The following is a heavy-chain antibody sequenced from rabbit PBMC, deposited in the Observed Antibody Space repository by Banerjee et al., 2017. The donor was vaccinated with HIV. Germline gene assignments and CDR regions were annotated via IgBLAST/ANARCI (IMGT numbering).Heavy chain of an antibody. Sequence: QEQLVESGGGLFQPGGSLALTCQASGFSFSRDYVMCWVRQAPGKGLEWIGCMNTYTVKTVYATWTKGRFTFSKAYSATVTLHMTSLTAADTATYSCARDLVGVIGWNFGLWGPGTLVTVS. CDR3: ARDLVGVIGWNFGL. D-gene: IGHD4-1*01. CDR1: GFSFSRDYV. J-gene: IGHJ4*01. V-gene: IGHV1S45*01. CDR2: MNTYTVKT.